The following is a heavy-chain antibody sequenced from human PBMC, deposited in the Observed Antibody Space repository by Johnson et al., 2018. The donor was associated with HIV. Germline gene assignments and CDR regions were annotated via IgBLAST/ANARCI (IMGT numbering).Heavy chain of an antibody. CDR2: ISGSGYII. V-gene: IGHV3-48*01. D-gene: IGHD4-23*01. J-gene: IGHJ3*02. Sequence: EVQLVESGGGLVQPGGSLRLSCAASGFTFSSYGMHWVRQAPGKGLEWVSYISGSGYIIYSADSVNGRFSISRDNTKNTLYLQMNSLRAEDTAVYYCARVRTTVGYAFDIWGQGTMVTVSS. CDR3: ARVRTTVGYAFDI. CDR1: GFTFSSYG.